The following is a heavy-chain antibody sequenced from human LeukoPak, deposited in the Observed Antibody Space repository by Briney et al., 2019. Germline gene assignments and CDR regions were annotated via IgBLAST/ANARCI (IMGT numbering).Heavy chain of an antibody. V-gene: IGHV3-30*02. CDR2: IRCDGSNK. J-gene: IGHJ4*02. CDR3: AKGYQGYYYDSSGQIDY. CDR1: GFTFSSYG. Sequence: GGSLRLSCAASGFTFSSYGMHWVRQAPGKGLEWVAFIRCDGSNKYYADSVKGRFTISRDNSKNTLYLQMNSLRAEDTAVYYCAKGYQGYYYDSSGQIDYWGQGTLVTVSS. D-gene: IGHD3-22*01.